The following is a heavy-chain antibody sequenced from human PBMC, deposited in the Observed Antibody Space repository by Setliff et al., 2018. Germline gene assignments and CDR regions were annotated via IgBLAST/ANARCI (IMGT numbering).Heavy chain of an antibody. Sequence: ASVKVSCKASGYIFRNYAFAWVRQAPGQGLEWVGWISVYNGDTNYAQKFQGRVTLTTDTSTSTAYMELRSLTSDDSAFYYCARAPSVELVTIRTNSWFTYWGQGTLVTVSS. CDR3: ARAPSVELVTIRTNSWFTY. CDR1: GYIFRNYA. V-gene: IGHV1-18*01. CDR2: ISVYNGDT. D-gene: IGHD5-18*01. J-gene: IGHJ4*02.